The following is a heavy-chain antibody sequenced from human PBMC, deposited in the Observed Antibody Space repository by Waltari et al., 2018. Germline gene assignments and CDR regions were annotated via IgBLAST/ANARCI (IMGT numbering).Heavy chain of an antibody. V-gene: IGHV3-21*01. D-gene: IGHD1-26*01. CDR2: ISSSSSYI. Sequence: EVQLVESGGGLVKPGGSLRLSCAASGFTFSSYSMNWVRQAPGKGLEWVSSISSSSSYIYYADSVKGRFTISRDNAKNSLYLQMNSLRAEDTAVYYCAREVERELPDDNYWGQGTLVTVSS. CDR1: GFTFSSYS. J-gene: IGHJ4*02. CDR3: AREVERELPDDNY.